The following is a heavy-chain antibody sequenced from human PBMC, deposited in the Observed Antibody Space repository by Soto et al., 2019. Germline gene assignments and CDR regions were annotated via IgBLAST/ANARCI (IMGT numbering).Heavy chain of an antibody. CDR3: ARASITMVRGVTYYYGMDV. J-gene: IGHJ6*02. Sequence: TGGSLRLSCAASGFTFSSYSMNWVRQAPGKGLEWVSSISSSSSYIYYADSVKGRFTISRDNAKNSLYLQMNSRRAEDTAVYYCARASITMVRGVTYYYGMDVWGQGTTVTVSS. D-gene: IGHD3-10*01. CDR1: GFTFSSYS. V-gene: IGHV3-21*01. CDR2: ISSSSSYI.